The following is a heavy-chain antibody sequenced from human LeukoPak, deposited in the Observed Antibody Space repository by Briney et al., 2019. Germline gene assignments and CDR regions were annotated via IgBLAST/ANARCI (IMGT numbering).Heavy chain of an antibody. V-gene: IGHV4-61*02. Sequence: SQTLSLTCAVYGGSISSGCCYWSWIPPPDGQGLEWIGRIYTSGSTNYNRSLKRRVIKSVNPSKNQFSLKLSTVTAADTAVYYCAREGPFGGVTTDRVDYWGQGTLVTVSS. CDR1: GGSISSGCCY. CDR3: AREGPFGGVTTDRVDY. CDR2: IYTSGST. D-gene: IGHD3-16*01. J-gene: IGHJ4*02.